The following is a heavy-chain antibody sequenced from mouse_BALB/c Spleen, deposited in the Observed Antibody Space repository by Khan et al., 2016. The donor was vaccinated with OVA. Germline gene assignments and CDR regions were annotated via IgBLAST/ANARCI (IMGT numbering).Heavy chain of an antibody. J-gene: IGHJ4*01. V-gene: IGHV2-6-7*01. CDR2: IWGDGST. D-gene: IGHD2-10*01. CDR1: GFSLTGYG. CDR3: ARAYYGNYREAMDY. Sequence: VQLVETGPGLVAPSQSLSITCTVSGFSLTGYGVNWVRQPPGKGLEWLGMIWGDGSTDYNSALKSRLSISKDNSKSQVFLKMHSLQTDDTARYYCARAYYGNYREAMDYWGQGTSFTVSS.